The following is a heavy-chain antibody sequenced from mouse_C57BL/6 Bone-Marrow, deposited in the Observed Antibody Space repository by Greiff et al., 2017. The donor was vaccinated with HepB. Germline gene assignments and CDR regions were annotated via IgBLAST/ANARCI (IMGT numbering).Heavy chain of an antibody. Sequence: VQLQQSGAELVKPGASVKMSCKASGYTFTTYPLEWMKQKHGKSLEWIGNFHPYNDDTKYNEKFKGKAILTVEKSSSTVYLELSRLTSYDSAVYYCARLRGGYYPWFAYWGQGTLVTVSA. V-gene: IGHV1-47*01. CDR3: ARLRGGYYPWFAY. D-gene: IGHD2-3*01. CDR1: GYTFTTYP. CDR2: FHPYNDDT. J-gene: IGHJ3*01.